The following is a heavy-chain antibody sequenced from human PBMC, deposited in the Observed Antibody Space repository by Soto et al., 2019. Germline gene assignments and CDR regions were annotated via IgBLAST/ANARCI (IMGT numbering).Heavy chain of an antibody. CDR3: ARDHPTHDNLFAL. CDR1: GSTFSSYA. CDR2: IIPIFGTA. V-gene: IGHV1-69*06. Sequence: SSVKPCCEASGSTFSSYAISWGRQAPGQGLEWMGGIIPIFGTANYAQKFQGRVTITADKSTSTAYMELSSLRSEDTAVYYCARDHPTHDNLFALWGQGTLVTVSS. J-gene: IGHJ5*02.